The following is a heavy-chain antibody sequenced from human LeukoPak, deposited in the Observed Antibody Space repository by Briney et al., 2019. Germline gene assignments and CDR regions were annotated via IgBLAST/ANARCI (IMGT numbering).Heavy chain of an antibody. V-gene: IGHV4-39*07. CDR2: IYYSGST. CDR3: ARGSYYLNHRPFDY. Sequence: PSETLSLTCTVSGGSISSSSYYWGWIRQPPGKGLEWIGSIYYSGSTYYNPSLKSRVTISVDTSKNQFSLKLSSVTAADTAVYYCARGSYYLNHRPFDYWGQGTLVTVSS. D-gene: IGHD3-10*01. CDR1: GGSISSSSYY. J-gene: IGHJ4*02.